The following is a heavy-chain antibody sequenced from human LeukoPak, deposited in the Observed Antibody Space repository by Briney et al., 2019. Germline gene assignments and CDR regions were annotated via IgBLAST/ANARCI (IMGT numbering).Heavy chain of an antibody. CDR2: IIPILGIA. CDR1: GGTFSSYA. V-gene: IGHV1-69*04. D-gene: IGHD6-13*01. J-gene: IGHJ5*02. CDR3: ARDLWYSSSWYREYNWFDP. Sequence: ASVKVSCKASGGTFSSYAISWVRQAPGQGLEWMGRIIPILGIANYAQKFQGRVTITADKPTSTAYMELSSLRSEDTAVYYCARDLWYSSSWYREYNWFDPWGQGTLVTVSS.